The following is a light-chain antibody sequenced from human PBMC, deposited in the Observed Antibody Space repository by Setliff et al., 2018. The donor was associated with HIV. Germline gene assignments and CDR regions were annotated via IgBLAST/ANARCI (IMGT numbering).Light chain of an antibody. J-gene: IGLJ3*02. CDR1: SGSVSTDHF. CDR2: STN. Sequence: QTVVTQEPSFSVSPGGTVTLTCGLRSGSVSTDHFPSWYQQTPGQTPRMLIYSTNTRSSGVPDRFSGSILGNRAALTITGAQADDECDYYCVLYMGNGVSVFGGGTKVTVL. V-gene: IGLV8-61*01. CDR3: VLYMGNGVSV.